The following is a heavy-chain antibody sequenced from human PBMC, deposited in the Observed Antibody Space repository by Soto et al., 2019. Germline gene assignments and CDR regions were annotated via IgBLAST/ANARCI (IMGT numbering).Heavy chain of an antibody. CDR2: INPNSGGT. J-gene: IGHJ4*02. CDR1: GYTFTGYY. D-gene: IGHD3-9*01. V-gene: IGHV1-2*04. Sequence: ASVKVSCKASGYTFTGYYMHWVRQAPGQGLEWMGWINPNSGGTNYAQKFQGWVTMTRDTSISTAYMELSRLRSDDTAVYYCARGHYDILTGTPSPIFDYWGQGSLVTVSS. CDR3: ARGHYDILTGTPSPIFDY.